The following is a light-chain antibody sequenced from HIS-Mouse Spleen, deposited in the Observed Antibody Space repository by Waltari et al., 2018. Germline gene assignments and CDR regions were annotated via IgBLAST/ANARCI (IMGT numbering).Light chain of an antibody. CDR3: QSYDSSLSGSWV. CDR2: GNS. Sequence: QSVLTQPPSVSGAPGQRVTISCTGSSSNIGAGYDVHWYHQLPGTAPKLLIYGNSNRPSGVPDRFSGSKSGTSASLAITGLQAEDEADYYCQSYDSSLSGSWVFGGGTKLTVL. V-gene: IGLV1-40*01. J-gene: IGLJ3*02. CDR1: SSNIGAGYD.